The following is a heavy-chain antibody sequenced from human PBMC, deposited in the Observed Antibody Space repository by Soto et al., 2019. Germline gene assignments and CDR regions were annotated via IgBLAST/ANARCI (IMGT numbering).Heavy chain of an antibody. CDR1: GFTFSDHY. CDR3: TRVRLGSRRSSDY. CDR2: IKNKANSYTT. J-gene: IGHJ4*02. D-gene: IGHD6-13*01. Sequence: EVQLVESGGGLVQPEGSLRLSCAASGFTFSDHYMDWVRQAPGKGLEWVGRIKNKANSYTTEYAAPVKGRFFISRDDSKNSVFLQMNRLQTDDTAVYYCTRVRLGSRRSSDYWGQGILVTVSS. V-gene: IGHV3-72*01.